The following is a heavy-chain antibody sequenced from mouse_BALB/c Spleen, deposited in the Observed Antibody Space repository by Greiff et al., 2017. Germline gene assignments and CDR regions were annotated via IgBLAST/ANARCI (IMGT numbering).Heavy chain of an antibody. CDR3: ARLGNYAY. CDR2: INPGSGGT. V-gene: IGHV1-54*01. D-gene: IGHD2-1*01. J-gene: IGHJ3*01. CDR1: GYAFTNYW. Sequence: VQLQESGAELVRPGTSVKVSCKASGYAFTNYWIEWVKQRPGQGLEWIGVINPGSGGTNYNEKFKGKTTLTADKSSSTAYMQLSSLTSDDSAVYFCARLGNYAYWGQGTLVTVSA.